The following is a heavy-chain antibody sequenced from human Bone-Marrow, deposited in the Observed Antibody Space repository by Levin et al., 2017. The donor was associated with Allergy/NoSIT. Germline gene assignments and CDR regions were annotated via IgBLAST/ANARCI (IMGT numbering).Heavy chain of an antibody. Sequence: GGSLRLSCEASGFTFTTYAMHWVRQAPGKGPEWVAAVSFDGGKNFYADSVRDRFTVSRDNARNTLYLQMQSLRSEDTAVYYCARGSYGMDVWGQGTMVSVSS. J-gene: IGHJ6*02. CDR2: VSFDGGKN. V-gene: IGHV3-30*03. CDR1: GFTFTTYA. CDR3: ARGSYGMDV.